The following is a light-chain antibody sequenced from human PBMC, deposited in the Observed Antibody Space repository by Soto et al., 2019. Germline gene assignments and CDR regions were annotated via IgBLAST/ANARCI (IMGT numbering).Light chain of an antibody. Sequence: EIVLTQSPATLSLSPGERATLSCRASQSVSSYLAWYQQKPGQAPRLLIYDASNRATGIPARFSGSGSATDFTLTISSLGPEDFAVYYCQQRSNWPPKYTFGQGTKLEIK. V-gene: IGKV3-11*01. CDR2: DAS. CDR3: QQRSNWPPKYT. J-gene: IGKJ2*01. CDR1: QSVSSY.